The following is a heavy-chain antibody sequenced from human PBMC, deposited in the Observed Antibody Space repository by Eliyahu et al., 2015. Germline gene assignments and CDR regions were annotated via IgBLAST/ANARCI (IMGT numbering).Heavy chain of an antibody. J-gene: IGHJ4*02. CDR1: GFPFXSSG. Sequence: QVQLVESGGGVXQPGRSLRXSXAXSGFPFXSSGMHWVRQXPGKGLGWVAIXWNDGNKKYYADSVKGRFTISRDNSRNTLYLQMNSLRAEDTAVYYCARNRGGGIGWYFDYWGQGTLVTVSS. CDR3: ARNRGGGIGWYFDY. CDR2: XWNDGNKK. D-gene: IGHD3-16*01. V-gene: IGHV3-33*01.